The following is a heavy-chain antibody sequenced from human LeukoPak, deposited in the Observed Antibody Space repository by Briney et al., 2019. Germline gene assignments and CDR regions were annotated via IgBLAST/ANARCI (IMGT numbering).Heavy chain of an antibody. J-gene: IGHJ4*02. V-gene: IGHV3-74*01. CDR1: GFTFSSYW. CDR2: INSDGSST. Sequence: GGSLRLSCAASGFTFSSYWMHWVRQAPGKGLVWVSRINSDGSSTSYADSVKGRFTISRDNAKNTLYLQMNSLRAEDTVVYYCASPAEEQWLIGAFDYWGQGTLVTVSS. D-gene: IGHD6-19*01. CDR3: ASPAEEQWLIGAFDY.